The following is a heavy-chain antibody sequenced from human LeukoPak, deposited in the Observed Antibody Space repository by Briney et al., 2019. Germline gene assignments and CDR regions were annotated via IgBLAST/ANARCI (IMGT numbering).Heavy chain of an antibody. D-gene: IGHD2-2*01. V-gene: IGHV3-11*06. J-gene: IGHJ4*02. CDR1: GFTFSDYY. CDR2: ISSSSSYI. CDR3: AREGCSSTSCYRNHPDY. Sequence: GGSLRPSCAASGFTFSDYYMSWIRQAPGKGLEWVSSISSSSSYIYYADSVKGRFTISRDNAKNSLYLQMNSLRAEDTAVYYCAREGCSSTSCYRNHPDYWGQGTLVTVSS.